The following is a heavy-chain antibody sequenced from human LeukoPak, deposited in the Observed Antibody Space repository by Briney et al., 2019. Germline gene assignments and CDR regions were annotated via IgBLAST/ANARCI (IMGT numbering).Heavy chain of an antibody. CDR1: GFAFSSYW. V-gene: IGHV3-7*01. J-gene: IGHJ4*02. D-gene: IGHD6-19*01. CDR2: IKQDGSEK. CDR3: ARSVIAVAAD. Sequence: TGGSLRLSCAASGFAFSSYWASWVRQAPGKGLEWVANIKQDGSEKYYVDSVKGRFTISRDNAKNSLYLQMNSLRAEDTAVYYCARSVIAVAADWGQGTLVTVSS.